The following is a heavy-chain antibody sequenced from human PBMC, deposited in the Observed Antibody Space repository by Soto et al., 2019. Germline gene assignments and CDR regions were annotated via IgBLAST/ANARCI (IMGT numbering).Heavy chain of an antibody. Sequence: ASVKVSCKASGGTFSSYTISWVRQAPGQGLEWMGRIIPILGIANYAQKFQGRVTITADKSTSTAYMELSSLRSEDTAVYYCASSSKDIVLMVYATSPFDYWGQGTLVTVSS. J-gene: IGHJ4*02. D-gene: IGHD2-8*01. CDR3: ASSSKDIVLMVYATSPFDY. V-gene: IGHV1-69*02. CDR1: GGTFSSYT. CDR2: IIPILGIA.